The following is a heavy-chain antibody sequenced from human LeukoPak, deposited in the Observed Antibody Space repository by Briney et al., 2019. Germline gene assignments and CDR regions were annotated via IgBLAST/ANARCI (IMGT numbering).Heavy chain of an antibody. CDR3: ARGSKMATISDY. J-gene: IGHJ4*02. CDR1: GGSISSSSYY. CDR2: IYYSGTT. Sequence: SETLSLTCTVSGGSISSSSYYWDWIRQPPGKGLEWIGTIYYSGTTYYNPSLKSRVTMSVDTSKNQFSLKLSSVTAADTAVYYCARGSKMATISDYWGQGTLVTVSS. D-gene: IGHD5-24*01. V-gene: IGHV4-39*07.